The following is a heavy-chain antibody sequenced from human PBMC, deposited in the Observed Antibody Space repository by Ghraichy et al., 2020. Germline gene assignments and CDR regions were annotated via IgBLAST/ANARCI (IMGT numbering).Heavy chain of an antibody. V-gene: IGHV5-10-1*01. Sequence: KVSCKASGYSFTSYWISWVRQMPGKGLEWMGRIDPSDSYTNYSPSFQGHVTISADKSISTAYLQWSSLKASDTAMYYCASNNPESSLIDPLAVAGTPYYYYGVDVWGQGTTVTVSS. CDR2: IDPSDSYT. J-gene: IGHJ6*02. CDR1: GYSFTSYW. D-gene: IGHD6-19*01. CDR3: ASNNPESSLIDPLAVAGTPYYYYGVDV.